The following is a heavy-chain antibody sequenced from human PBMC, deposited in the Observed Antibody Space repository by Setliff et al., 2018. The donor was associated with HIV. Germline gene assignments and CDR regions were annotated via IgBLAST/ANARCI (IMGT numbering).Heavy chain of an antibody. D-gene: IGHD3-10*01. CDR3: ARGRHYYGSGSYYPLAY. CDR2: INHSGGT. V-gene: IGHV4-34*01. CDR1: GGSFSGYY. Sequence: SETLSLTCAVYGGSFSGYYWSWIRQPPGKGLEWIGGINHSGGTNSNPSLNSRVTISVDSSKNQFSLKLSSVTAADTAVYYCARGRHYYGSGSYYPLAYWGQGTLVTVSS. J-gene: IGHJ4*02.